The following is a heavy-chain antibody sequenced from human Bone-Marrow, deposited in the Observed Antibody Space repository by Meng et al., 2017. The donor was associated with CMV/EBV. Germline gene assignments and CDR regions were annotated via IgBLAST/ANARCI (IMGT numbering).Heavy chain of an antibody. J-gene: IGHJ5*02. CDR3: YSYYYDSSGYGWFDP. Sequence: SGFPFSSYGMHWVRQAPGKGLEWVAFIRYDGSNKYYADSVKGRFTISRDNSKNTLYLQMNSLRAEDTAVYYCYSYYYDSSGYGWFDPWGQGTLVTVSS. CDR1: GFPFSSYG. D-gene: IGHD3-22*01. V-gene: IGHV3-30*02. CDR2: IRYDGSNK.